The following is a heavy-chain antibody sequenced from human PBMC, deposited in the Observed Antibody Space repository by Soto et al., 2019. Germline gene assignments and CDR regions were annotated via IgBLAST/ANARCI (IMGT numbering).Heavy chain of an antibody. CDR1: GFAFSTYG. CDR3: AKDFGAWSDP. Sequence: QVHLVESGGGVVQPGRSLTISCVGSGFAFSTYGMHWVRQAPAKGLEWVALISYDGTDKYYADSVKGRFSISRDNSKQTLSLKLDSWRPEDTAVYYCAKDFGAWSDPGGQGTLVTVSS. J-gene: IGHJ5*02. CDR2: ISYDGTDK. D-gene: IGHD3-10*01. V-gene: IGHV3-30*18.